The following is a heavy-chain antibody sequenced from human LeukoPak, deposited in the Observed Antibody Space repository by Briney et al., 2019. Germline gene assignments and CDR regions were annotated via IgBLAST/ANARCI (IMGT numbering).Heavy chain of an antibody. Sequence: ASVKVSCKASGYPFTTYDINWVRQATGQGLEWMGWMNPNSGNTGYAQKFQGRVTITRNTSINTAYMALSSLRSEDTAVYYCARRHFYGSGSYFSFDYWGQGTLVTVSS. CDR2: MNPNSGNT. CDR1: GYPFTTYD. J-gene: IGHJ4*02. D-gene: IGHD3-10*01. V-gene: IGHV1-8*03. CDR3: ARRHFYGSGSYFSFDY.